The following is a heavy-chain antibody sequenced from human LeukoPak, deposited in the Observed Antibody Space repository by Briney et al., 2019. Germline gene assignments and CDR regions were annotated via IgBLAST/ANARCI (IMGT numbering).Heavy chain of an antibody. CDR3: AREGPRVRLGELSSLDY. D-gene: IGHD3-16*02. V-gene: IGHV1-18*01. J-gene: IGHJ4*02. CDR1: GYTFTSYG. Sequence: GASVKVSCKASGYTFTSYGISWVRQAPGQGLEWMGWISAYNGNTNYAQKLQGRVTMTTDTSTSTAYMELRSLRSDDTAVYYCAREGPRVRLGELSSLDYWGQGTLVTVSS. CDR2: ISAYNGNT.